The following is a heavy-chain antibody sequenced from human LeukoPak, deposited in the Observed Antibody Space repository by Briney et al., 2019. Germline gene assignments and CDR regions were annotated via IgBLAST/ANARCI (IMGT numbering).Heavy chain of an antibody. D-gene: IGHD4/OR15-4a*01. CDR2: ISWNSGSI. V-gene: IGHV3-9*01. CDR3: AKAAYGGYSDY. Sequence: PGGSLRLSCAASGFTFDDYAMHWVRQAPGKGLEWVSGISWNSGSIGYADSVKGRFTISSDNAKNSLYLQMNSLRAEDTALYYCAKAAYGGYSDYWGQGTLVTVSS. J-gene: IGHJ4*02. CDR1: GFTFDDYA.